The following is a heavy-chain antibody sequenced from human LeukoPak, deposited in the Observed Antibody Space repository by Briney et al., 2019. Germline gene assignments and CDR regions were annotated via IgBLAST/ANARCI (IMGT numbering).Heavy chain of an antibody. CDR3: ARGVVGATTGAYSFDY. CDR2: IIPIFGTA. CDR1: GGTFSSYA. J-gene: IGHJ4*02. D-gene: IGHD1-26*01. Sequence: GASVKVPCKASGGTFSSYAISWVRQAPGQGLEWMGGIIPIFGTANYAQKFQGRVTITADESTSTAYMELSSLRSEDTAVYYCARGVVGATTGAYSFDYWGRGTLVTVSS. V-gene: IGHV1-69*13.